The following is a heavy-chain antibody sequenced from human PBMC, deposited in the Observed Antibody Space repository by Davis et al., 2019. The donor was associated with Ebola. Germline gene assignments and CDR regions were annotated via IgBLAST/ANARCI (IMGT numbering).Heavy chain of an antibody. CDR2: INPNSGGT. CDR3: ARDPKHYDFWSGGYGMDV. D-gene: IGHD3-3*01. V-gene: IGHV1-2*02. Sequence: ASVKVSCKASGYTFTDYYMHWVRQAPGQGLEWMGWINPNSGGTNYAQKFQGRVTMTRDTSISTAYMELSRLRSDDTAVYYCARDPKHYDFWSGGYGMDVWGQGTTVTVSS. J-gene: IGHJ6*02. CDR1: GYTFTDYY.